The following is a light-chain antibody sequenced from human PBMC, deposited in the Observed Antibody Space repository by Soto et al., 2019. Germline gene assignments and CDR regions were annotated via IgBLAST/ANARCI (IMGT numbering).Light chain of an antibody. V-gene: IGLV1-40*01. CDR2: GNS. Sequence: QSVLTQPPSVSGAPGQRVTISCTGSSSNIGAGYDVHWYQQLPGTAPKLLIYGNSNRPSGVPDRFSGSKSGTSASLAITGLQAEDEADYYCCSSAGSGTFVLFGGGTKLTVL. CDR1: SSNIGAGYD. CDR3: CSSAGSGTFVL. J-gene: IGLJ2*01.